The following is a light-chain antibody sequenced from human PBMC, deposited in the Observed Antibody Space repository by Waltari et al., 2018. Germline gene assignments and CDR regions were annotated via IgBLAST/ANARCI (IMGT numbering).Light chain of an antibody. Sequence: DIQMTQSPSSLSASVVDRVTITCRASQSISSYLNWYQQKPGKAPKLLIYAASSLQSGVPSRFSGSGSGTDFTLTISSLQAEDVAVYFCQQHFTIPLTFGGGTRVEIK. J-gene: IGKJ4*01. CDR1: QSISSY. V-gene: IGKV1-39*01. CDR3: QQHFTIPLT. CDR2: AAS.